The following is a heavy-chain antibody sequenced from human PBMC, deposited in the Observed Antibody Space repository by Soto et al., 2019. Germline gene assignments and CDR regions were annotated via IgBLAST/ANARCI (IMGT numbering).Heavy chain of an antibody. CDR3: TRDPPGTGIDY. V-gene: IGHV3-74*01. J-gene: IGHJ4*02. CDR2: IKPDGSST. D-gene: IGHD1-1*01. CDR1: GFTFSSYW. Sequence: GGSLRLSCAVSGFTFSSYWMHWVRQAPGKGLVWVSRIKPDGSSTSYADSVKGRFTISRDNARNTLYLQMISLRAEDTAVYYCTRDPPGTGIDYWGQGTLVTVSS.